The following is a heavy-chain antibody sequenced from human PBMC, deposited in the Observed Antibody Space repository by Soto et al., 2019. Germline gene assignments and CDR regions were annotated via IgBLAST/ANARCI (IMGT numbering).Heavy chain of an antibody. D-gene: IGHD4-17*01. CDR1: GFSFSDYY. CDR3: ARKRYGDSTFDY. Sequence: QVQLVESGGGLVKPGGSVRLSCAASGFSFSDYYMTWIRQAPGKGLEWLSHISSSGSRTSYIDCVKGRFTISRDNAKKSLYLQMNSLGVDVTAVYYCARKRYGDSTFDYWGQGILVTVSS. J-gene: IGHJ4*02. V-gene: IGHV3-11*01. CDR2: ISSSGSRT.